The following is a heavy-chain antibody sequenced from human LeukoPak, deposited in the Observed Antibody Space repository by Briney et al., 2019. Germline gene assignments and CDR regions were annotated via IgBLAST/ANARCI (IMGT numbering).Heavy chain of an antibody. V-gene: IGHV3-30-3*01. CDR2: ISYDGSNK. Sequence: PGGTLRLSCAASGFTFSSYAMHWVRQAPGKGLEWVAVISYDGSNKYYADSVKGRFTIPRDNSKNTLYLQMNSLRAEDTAVYHCARSYGGNSAFDYWGQGTLVTVSS. CDR1: GFTFSSYA. D-gene: IGHD4-23*01. CDR3: ARSYGGNSAFDY. J-gene: IGHJ4*02.